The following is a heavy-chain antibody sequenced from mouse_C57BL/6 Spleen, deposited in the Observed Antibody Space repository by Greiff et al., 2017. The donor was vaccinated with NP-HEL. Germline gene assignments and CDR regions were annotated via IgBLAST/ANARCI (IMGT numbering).Heavy chain of an antibody. CDR2: IWRGGST. V-gene: IGHV2-5*01. J-gene: IGHJ4*01. CDR1: GFSLTSYG. D-gene: IGHD2-4*01. Sequence: QVQLKESGPGLVQPSQSLSITCTVSGFSLTSYGVHWVRQSPGKGLEWLGVIWRGGSTDYNAAFMSRLSITKDNSKSQVFFKMNSLQADDTAIYYCAKIYYDYDSYAMDYWGQGTSVTVSS. CDR3: AKIYYDYDSYAMDY.